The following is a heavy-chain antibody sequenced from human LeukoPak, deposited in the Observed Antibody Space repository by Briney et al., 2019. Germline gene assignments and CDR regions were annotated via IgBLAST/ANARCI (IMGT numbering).Heavy chain of an antibody. D-gene: IGHD3-16*02. J-gene: IGHJ3*01. CDR1: GFTFSSYG. CDR3: ARRDTGLSS. V-gene: IGHV3-30*19. Sequence: PGGSLRLSCAASGFTFSSYGMHWVRQAPGKGLEWVAVISYDGRNIYYADSVKGRFTISRDNSKNTLYLQMNSLRAEDTAVYYCARRDTGLSSWGQGTMVTVSS. CDR2: ISYDGRNI.